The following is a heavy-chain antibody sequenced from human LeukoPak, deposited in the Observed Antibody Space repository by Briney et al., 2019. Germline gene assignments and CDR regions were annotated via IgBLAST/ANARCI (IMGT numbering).Heavy chain of an antibody. CDR1: GGSISSSSYY. V-gene: IGHV4-39*07. Sequence: SETLSLTCTVSGGSISSSSYYWGWIRQPPGKGLEWIGSIYHSGSTYFHPSLKSRVTISVDRSKNQFSLKLTSVTAADTAVYYCVKTQRSTWYWFDPWGQGALVTVSS. CDR3: VKTQRSTWYWFDP. D-gene: IGHD6-13*01. J-gene: IGHJ5*02. CDR2: IYHSGST.